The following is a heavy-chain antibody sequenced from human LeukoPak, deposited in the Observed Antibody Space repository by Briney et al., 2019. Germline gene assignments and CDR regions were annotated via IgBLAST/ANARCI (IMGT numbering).Heavy chain of an antibody. CDR2: VHGGGGAA. V-gene: IGHV3-23*01. Sequence: PGGSLRLSCAASGFNFQAFAMTWVRQRPGRGLEWVADVHGGGGAAQYADSVRGRFIISRDNSQKTLYLQMTDLRAEDTAVYYCAKIPHPGQWLVADYDYWGQGTLVTVSS. CDR3: AKIPHPGQWLVADYDY. J-gene: IGHJ4*02. D-gene: IGHD6-19*01. CDR1: GFNFQAFA.